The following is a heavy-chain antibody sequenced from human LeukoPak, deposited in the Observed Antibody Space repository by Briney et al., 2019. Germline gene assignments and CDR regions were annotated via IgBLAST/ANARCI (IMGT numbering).Heavy chain of an antibody. CDR2: INPDNSDT. J-gene: IGHJ6*03. Sequence: GESLKISCKGSGNSFTNNWIAWVRQMPGKGLEWIGIINPDNSDTQYSPPFQGQVTISVDKSISTAYLQWSSLKASDTAMYYCARSGVVTFYQYMDVWGTGTTVTVSS. D-gene: IGHD3-3*01. CDR3: ARSGVVTFYQYMDV. CDR1: GNSFTNNW. V-gene: IGHV5-51*01.